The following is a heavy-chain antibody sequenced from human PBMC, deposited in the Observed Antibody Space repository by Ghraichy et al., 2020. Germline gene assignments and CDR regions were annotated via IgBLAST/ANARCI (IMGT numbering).Heavy chain of an antibody. J-gene: IGHJ4*02. V-gene: IGHV4-34*01. CDR3: ARRNSLCGGDCFYFDY. CDR1: GGSFSGYY. CDR2: INHSGST. Sequence: SETLSLTCAVYGGSFSGYYWSWIRQPPGKGLEWIGEINHSGSTNYNPSLKSRVTISVDTSKNQFSLKLSSVTAADTAVYYCARRNSLCGGDCFYFDYWGQGTLVTVSS. D-gene: IGHD2-21*02.